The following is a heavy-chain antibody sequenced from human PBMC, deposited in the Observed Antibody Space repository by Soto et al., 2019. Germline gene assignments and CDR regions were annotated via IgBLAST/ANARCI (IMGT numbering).Heavy chain of an antibody. CDR2: IYYSGST. J-gene: IGHJ5*02. CDR1: GGSISSYY. Sequence: PSETLSLTCTVSGGSISSYYWSWIRQPPGKGLEWIGYIYYSGSTNYNPSLKSRVTISVDTSKNQFSLKLSSVTAADTAVYYCGGTGVEAPYNWIDPWGQGTLVTLSS. D-gene: IGHD2-2*01. CDR3: GGTGVEAPYNWIDP. V-gene: IGHV4-59*08.